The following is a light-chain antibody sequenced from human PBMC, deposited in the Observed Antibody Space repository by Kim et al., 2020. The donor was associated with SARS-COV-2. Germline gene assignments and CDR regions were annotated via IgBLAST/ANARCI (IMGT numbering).Light chain of an antibody. V-gene: IGKV1-9*01. CDR3: QQLNSYPFT. Sequence: ASVGEKIVNTCRDSRGISSYLVWYQQKTGEEPKLLINDAATLQSGVPSRCSGGRSGRDDTIPISSMLPADFAAYYCQQLNSYPFTFGQGTRLEIK. CDR1: RGISSY. J-gene: IGKJ5*01. CDR2: DAA.